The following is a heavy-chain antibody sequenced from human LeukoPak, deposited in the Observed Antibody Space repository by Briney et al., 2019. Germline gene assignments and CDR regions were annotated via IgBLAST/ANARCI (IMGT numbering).Heavy chain of an antibody. CDR3: ARGYSSGLDY. CDR2: INQDGSEI. D-gene: IGHD6-19*01. V-gene: IGHV3-7*03. J-gene: IGHJ4*02. Sequence: GGSLRLSCAASGFTFSRFRMSWVRQPPGKGLEWVANINQDGSEIYYVDSVKGRFTVSTDNAKNSLYLQMTSLRAEDTAVYYCARGYSSGLDYWGQGTLVTVSS. CDR1: GFTFSRFR.